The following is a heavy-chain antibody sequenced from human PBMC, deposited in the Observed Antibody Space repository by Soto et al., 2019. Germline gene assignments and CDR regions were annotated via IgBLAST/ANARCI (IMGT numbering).Heavy chain of an antibody. J-gene: IGHJ3*02. CDR1: GFTFSSYA. V-gene: IGHV3-23*01. CDR2: ISGSGGST. Sequence: EVQLLESGGGLEQPGGSLRISCAASGFTFSSYAMSWVRRAPGKGLEWVSTISGSGGSTFYADSVKGRFTISRDNSKNTLYLQMNSLRAEDTAVYYCAKDDCSGGSCYSGWDAFDIWGQGTMVTVSS. CDR3: AKDDCSGGSCYSGWDAFDI. D-gene: IGHD2-15*01.